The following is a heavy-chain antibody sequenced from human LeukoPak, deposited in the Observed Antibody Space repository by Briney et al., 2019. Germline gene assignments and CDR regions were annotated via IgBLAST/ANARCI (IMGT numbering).Heavy chain of an antibody. CDR2: ISYDGSNK. Sequence: RSGGSLRLSCAASGFTFSSYGMHWVRQAPGKGLEWVAVISYDGSNKYYADSVKGRFTISRDNSKNTLYLQMNSLRAEDTAVYYCATDRGSYRPIENWGQGTLVIVSS. D-gene: IGHD1-26*01. CDR3: ATDRGSYRPIEN. CDR1: GFTFSSYG. J-gene: IGHJ4*02. V-gene: IGHV3-30*03.